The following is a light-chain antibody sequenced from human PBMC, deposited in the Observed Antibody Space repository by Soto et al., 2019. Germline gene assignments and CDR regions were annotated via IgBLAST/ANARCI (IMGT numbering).Light chain of an antibody. CDR2: HNN. Sequence: QSVLTQSPSASGTPGQTITISCSGSTSNIGSNSVYWYQHFPETAPKLVISHNNNRPSGVPDRFSGSKSDTSASLAITGLQADDEADYYCQSYDNSLSGYVFGTGTKVTVL. J-gene: IGLJ1*01. V-gene: IGLV1-44*01. CDR1: TSNIGSNS. CDR3: QSYDNSLSGYV.